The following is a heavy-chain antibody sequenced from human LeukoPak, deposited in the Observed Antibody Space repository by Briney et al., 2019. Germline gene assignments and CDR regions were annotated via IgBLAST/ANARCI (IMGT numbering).Heavy chain of an antibody. CDR3: ARRGVYSYGSAY. J-gene: IGHJ4*02. CDR2: INHSGST. CDR1: GGSFSGYY. Sequence: SETLSLTCAVYGGSFSGYYWSWIRQPPGKGLEWIGEINHSGSTNYNPSLKSRVTISVDTSKNQFSLKLSSVTAADTAVYYCARRGVYSYGSAYWGQGTLVTVSS. V-gene: IGHV4-34*01. D-gene: IGHD5-18*01.